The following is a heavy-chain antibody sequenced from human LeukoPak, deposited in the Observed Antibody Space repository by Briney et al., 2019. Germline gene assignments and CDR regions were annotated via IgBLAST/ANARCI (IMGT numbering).Heavy chain of an antibody. CDR1: GGSISSSSYY. D-gene: IGHD1-26*01. J-gene: IGHJ4*02. CDR3: ARDPTWELTWMWE. CDR2: IYYSGST. V-gene: IGHV4-39*07. Sequence: PSETLSLTCTVSGGSISSSSYYWGWIRQPPGKGLEWIGSIYYSGSTYYNPSLKSRVTISVDTSKNQFSLKLSSVTAADTAVYYCARDPTWELTWMWEWGQGTLVTVSS.